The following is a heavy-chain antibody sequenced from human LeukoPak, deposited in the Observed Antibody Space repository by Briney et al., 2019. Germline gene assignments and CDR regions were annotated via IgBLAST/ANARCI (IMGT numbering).Heavy chain of an antibody. CDR1: GFTFSSYG. D-gene: IGHD1-26*01. CDR3: AKDRGSYSPAEYFQH. V-gene: IGHV3-30*18. Sequence: GRSLRLSCAASGFTFSSYGMHWVRQAPGRGLEWVAVISYDGSNKYYADSVKGRFTISRDNSKNTLYLQMNSLRAEDTAVYYCAKDRGSYSPAEYFQHWGQGTLVTVSS. J-gene: IGHJ1*01. CDR2: ISYDGSNK.